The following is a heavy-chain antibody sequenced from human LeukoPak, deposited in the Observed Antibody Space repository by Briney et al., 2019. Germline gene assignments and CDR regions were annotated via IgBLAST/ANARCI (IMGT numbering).Heavy chain of an antibody. CDR2: INSDGSST. J-gene: IGHJ4*02. D-gene: IGHD6-19*01. Sequence: QPGGSLRLSCAASGFTFSSYWMHWVRQAPGKGLVWVSRINSDGSSTSYADSVKGRFTISRDNAKKSVYLQMNSLRAEDTAVYYCARGSTYSSGWYTGFDYWGQGTLVTVSS. CDR3: ARGSTYSSGWYTGFDY. CDR1: GFTFSSYW. V-gene: IGHV3-74*01.